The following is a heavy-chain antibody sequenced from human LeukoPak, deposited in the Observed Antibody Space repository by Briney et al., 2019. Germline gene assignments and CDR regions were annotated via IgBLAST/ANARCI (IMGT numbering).Heavy chain of an antibody. CDR3: AKGGGYDYHYYGMDV. D-gene: IGHD5-12*01. CDR1: GFNFIDYS. V-gene: IGHV3-48*01. J-gene: IGHJ6*02. CDR2: IGISSGNT. Sequence: GGSLRLSCAASGFNFIDYSMNWVRQAPGKGLEWISYIGISSGNTKYADSVKGRFTISRDNSKNTLYLQMNSLRAEDTAVYFCAKGGGYDYHYYGMDVWGQGTTVTVSS.